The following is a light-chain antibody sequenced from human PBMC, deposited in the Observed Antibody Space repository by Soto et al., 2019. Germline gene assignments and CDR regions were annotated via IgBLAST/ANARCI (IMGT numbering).Light chain of an antibody. CDR2: WAS. CDR3: HQYYSTPTCT. J-gene: IGKJ1*01. V-gene: IGKV4-1*01. Sequence: DIVMTQSPDSLAVSLGERATINCKSSQSVLYSSNNKNYLAWYQQKPGQPPKLLIYWASTRESGVPDRFSGSGSGTDFTLTISSLQAEDVAVYYWHQYYSTPTCTFGQGPKVEI. CDR1: QSVLYSSNNKNY.